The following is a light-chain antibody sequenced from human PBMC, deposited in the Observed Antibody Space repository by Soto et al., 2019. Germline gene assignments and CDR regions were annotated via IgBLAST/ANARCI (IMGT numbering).Light chain of an antibody. V-gene: IGKV3-20*01. CDR2: GAS. CDR1: QSVSSTY. CDR3: QQHETAVWT. Sequence: EIVLTQSPGTLSLSPGERATLSCRASQSVSSTYLVWYQQKVGQAPRLLIYGASSRATGIPDRFSGSGSGTDFTLTINRMEPEDFVVYYCQQHETAVWTFGQGTKVEIK. J-gene: IGKJ1*01.